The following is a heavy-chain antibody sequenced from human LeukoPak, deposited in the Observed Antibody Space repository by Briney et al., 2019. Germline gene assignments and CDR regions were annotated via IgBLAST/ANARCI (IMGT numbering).Heavy chain of an antibody. CDR3: ARGSEYYDSSGYGDY. CDR2: ISSSGSTI. CDR1: GFTFSSYE. V-gene: IGHV3-48*03. Sequence: GGSLRLSCAASGFTFSSYEMNWVRQAPGKGLEWVSYISSSGSTIYYADSVKGRFTISRDNAKNSLYLQMNSLRAEDTAVYYCARGSEYYDSSGYGDYWGQGTLVTVSS. J-gene: IGHJ4*02. D-gene: IGHD3-22*01.